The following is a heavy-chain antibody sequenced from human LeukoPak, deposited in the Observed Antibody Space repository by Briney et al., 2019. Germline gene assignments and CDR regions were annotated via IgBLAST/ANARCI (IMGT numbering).Heavy chain of an antibody. Sequence: GGSLRLSCAASGFTFNNYAMSWVRQAPGKGLEWVAVISYDGSNKYYADSVKGRFTISRDNSKNTLYLQMNSLRAEDTAVYYCATAVADDAFDIWGQGTMVTVSS. J-gene: IGHJ3*02. V-gene: IGHV3-30*03. CDR2: ISYDGSNK. CDR1: GFTFNNYA. CDR3: ATAVADDAFDI. D-gene: IGHD6-19*01.